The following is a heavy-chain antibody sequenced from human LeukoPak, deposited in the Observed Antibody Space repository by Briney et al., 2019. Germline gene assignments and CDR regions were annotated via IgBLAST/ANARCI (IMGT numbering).Heavy chain of an antibody. V-gene: IGHV4-39*01. J-gene: IGHJ2*01. CDR3: AGSYPRQYDRGWYNMNFDL. Sequence: PSETLSLTCTVSGGSISSESYYWGWIRLPPGKGLEWIGGMYYSGSTYYNPSLKSRAMISADTSKSQVSLKVTSVTAADTAVYFCAGSYPRQYDRGWYNMNFDLWGRDTLVTVSS. D-gene: IGHD6-19*01. CDR2: MYYSGST. CDR1: GGSISSESYY.